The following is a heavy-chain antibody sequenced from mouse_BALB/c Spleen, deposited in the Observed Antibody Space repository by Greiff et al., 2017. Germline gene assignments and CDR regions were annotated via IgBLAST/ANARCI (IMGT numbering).Heavy chain of an antibody. CDR2: ISSGGSYT. V-gene: IGHV5-6*03. CDR1: GFTFSSYG. Sequence: EVKLQESGGGLVKPGGSLKLSCAASGFTFSSYGMSWVRQTPDKRLEWVATISSGGSYTYYPDSVKGRFTISRDNAKNTLYLQMSSLKSEDTAMYYCAGDYDRFAYWGQGTLVTVSA. CDR3: AGDYDRFAY. J-gene: IGHJ3*01. D-gene: IGHD2-4*01.